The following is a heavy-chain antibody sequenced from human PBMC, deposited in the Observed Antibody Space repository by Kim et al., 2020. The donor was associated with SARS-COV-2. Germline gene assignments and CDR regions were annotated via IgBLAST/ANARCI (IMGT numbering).Heavy chain of an antibody. D-gene: IGHD1-1*01. CDR1: GGFISNKNYY. CDR3: AAFNQELERLSFDD. CDR2: TSYSGKT. Sequence: SETLSLTCTVSGGFISNKNYYWDWIRRAPGKGLEWIGRTSYSGKTSTTPSVRSRVTKSVDTSKNQLSLQLGPVTAADTAFYYCAAFNQELERLSFDDWGQGSLVIVSS. J-gene: IGHJ4*02. V-gene: IGHV4-39*01.